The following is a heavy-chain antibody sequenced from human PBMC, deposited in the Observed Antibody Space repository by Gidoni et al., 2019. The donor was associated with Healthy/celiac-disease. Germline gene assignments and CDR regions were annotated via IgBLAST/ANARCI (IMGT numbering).Heavy chain of an antibody. CDR1: GGTFSSYA. J-gene: IGHJ5*02. CDR2: IIPIFGTA. V-gene: IGHV1-69*01. CDR3: ARSSPGEQQLARNWFDP. Sequence: QVQLVQSGAEVKKPGSSVKVSCKASGGTFSSYAISWVRQAPGQGLEWMGGIIPIFGTANYAQKFQGRVTITADESTSTAYMELSSLRSEDTAVYYCARSSPGEQQLARNWFDPWGQGTLVTVSS. D-gene: IGHD6-13*01.